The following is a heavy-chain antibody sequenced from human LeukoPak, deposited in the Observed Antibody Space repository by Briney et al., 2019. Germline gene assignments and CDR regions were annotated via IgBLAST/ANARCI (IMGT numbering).Heavy chain of an antibody. CDR3: ARKAGYSYGLPRPSYYYYYMDV. CDR2: INPNSGGT. Sequence: ASVKVSCKASGYTFTGYYMHWVRQAPGQGLEWMGWINPNSGGTNYAQKFQGRVTMTRDTSISTAYMELSRLRSDDTAVYYCARKAGYSYGLPRPSYYYYYMDVWGKGTTVTVSS. CDR1: GYTFTGYY. V-gene: IGHV1-2*02. J-gene: IGHJ6*03. D-gene: IGHD5-18*01.